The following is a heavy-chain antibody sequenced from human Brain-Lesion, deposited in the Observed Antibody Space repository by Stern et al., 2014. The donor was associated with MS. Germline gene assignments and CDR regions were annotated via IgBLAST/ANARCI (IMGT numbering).Heavy chain of an antibody. J-gene: IGHJ4*02. V-gene: IGHV4-39*01. CDR3: ARTGDDFGDYSLSY. Sequence: VQLVESGPGLVKPSETLSLTCTVSGGSINTNNYYWGWIRQPPGKGLEWIGNIYSSGSTFYSPSLKSRVTMSVDTSHNPFPLALSSVTAADTAVYYCARTGDDFGDYSLSYWGQGTLVTVSS. CDR1: GGSINTNNYY. D-gene: IGHD4-17*01. CDR2: IYSSGST.